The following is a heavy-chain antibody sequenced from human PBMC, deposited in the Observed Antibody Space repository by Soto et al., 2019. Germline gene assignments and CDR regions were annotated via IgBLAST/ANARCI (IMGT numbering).Heavy chain of an antibody. CDR1: GFTFDDYA. V-gene: IGHV3-9*01. CDR2: ISWNSGSI. D-gene: IGHD2-15*01. CDR3: AKDTQRYCSGGSCYHFDY. Sequence: GGSPRLSCAASGFTFDDYAMHWVRQAPGKGLEWVSGISWNSGSIGYADSVKGRFTISRDNAKNSLYLQMNSLRAEDTALYYCAKDTQRYCSGGSCYHFDYWGQGTLVTVSS. J-gene: IGHJ4*02.